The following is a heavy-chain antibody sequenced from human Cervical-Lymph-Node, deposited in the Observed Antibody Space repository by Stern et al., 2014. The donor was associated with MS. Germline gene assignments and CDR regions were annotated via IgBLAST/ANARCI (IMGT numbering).Heavy chain of an antibody. J-gene: IGHJ3*02. CDR3: ARGRSGSYDSNHDAFDI. CDR2: INSDGNIT. D-gene: IGHD1-26*01. V-gene: IGHV3-74*02. Sequence: MQLVQSGGGLVQPGGSLRLSCAASGFTFSSYWMHWVRQAPGKGLVWVSRINSDGNITNYADSVKGRFTISRDNAKNTLYLQMNSLRAEDTAVYYCARGRSGSYDSNHDAFDIWGQGTMVTVSS. CDR1: GFTFSSYW.